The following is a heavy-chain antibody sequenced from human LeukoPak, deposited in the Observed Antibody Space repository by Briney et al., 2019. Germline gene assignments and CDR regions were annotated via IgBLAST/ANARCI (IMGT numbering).Heavy chain of an antibody. D-gene: IGHD2-15*01. CDR2: ISSSSSYI. Sequence: PGGSLRLSCAASGFTFSSYSMNWVRQAPGKGLDLVSSISSSSSYIYYADSVKGRFTISRDNAKNSLYLQMNSLRAEDTAVYYCARLYRVAATFDPWGQGTLVTVSS. CDR3: ARLYRVAATFDP. J-gene: IGHJ5*02. CDR1: GFTFSSYS. V-gene: IGHV3-21*01.